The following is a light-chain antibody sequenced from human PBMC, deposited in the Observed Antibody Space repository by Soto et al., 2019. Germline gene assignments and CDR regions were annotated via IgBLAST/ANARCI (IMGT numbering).Light chain of an antibody. CDR1: QSVGTY. V-gene: IGKV3-11*01. Sequence: DTVLTQSPGTLSLSPGERATLSCRASQSVGTYLAWYQQKPGQAPRLLIYGASIRATGIPARFSGSGSGTDFTLTISSLEPEDFAVYYCQQYNNWPPWTFGQGTKVDIK. CDR3: QQYNNWPPWT. CDR2: GAS. J-gene: IGKJ1*01.